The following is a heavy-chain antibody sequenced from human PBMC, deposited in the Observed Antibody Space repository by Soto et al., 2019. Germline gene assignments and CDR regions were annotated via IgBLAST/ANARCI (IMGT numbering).Heavy chain of an antibody. D-gene: IGHD1-26*01. CDR1: GDSVSSNSAA. CDR2: TYYRSKWYN. V-gene: IGHV6-1*01. CDR3: ARGEQYSGRIFDH. J-gene: IGHJ4*02. Sequence: SRSLSVTCGISGDSVSSNSAAWNWLRQSPSRGLEWLGRTYYRSKWYNDYAVSVESRITINPDTSKNHFSLQLNFVTPEDTAVYFCARGEQYSGRIFDHWGQGTLATSSS.